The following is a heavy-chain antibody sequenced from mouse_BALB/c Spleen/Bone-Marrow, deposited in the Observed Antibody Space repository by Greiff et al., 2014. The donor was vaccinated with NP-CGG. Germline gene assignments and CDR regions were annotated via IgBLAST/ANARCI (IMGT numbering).Heavy chain of an antibody. D-gene: IGHD4-1*01. CDR1: GFAFSSYD. CDR3: ARQGNWDGYFDV. J-gene: IGHJ1*01. CDR2: ISSGGSYN. V-gene: IGHV5-9*02. Sequence: EVKLVESGGGSVKPGGSLKLSCAASGFAFSSYDMSWVRQTPEKRLEWVATISSGGSYNYYPDSVKGRFTISRDNARNTLYLQMSSLRSEDTALYYCARQGNWDGYFDVWGAGTTVPVSS.